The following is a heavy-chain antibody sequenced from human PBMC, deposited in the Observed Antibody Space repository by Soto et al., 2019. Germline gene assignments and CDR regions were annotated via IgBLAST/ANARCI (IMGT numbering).Heavy chain of an antibody. CDR3: TRDGSGYSVY. J-gene: IGHJ4*02. CDR2: IKHDGGEK. D-gene: IGHD3-3*01. V-gene: IGHV3-7*01. Sequence: EVQLVESGGGLAKPGGSLRLSCAVSGFPFGDYWMGWVGQAQGKGRAWVPTIKHDGGEKSYVSSVKGRLSIPRDNAQRSLYLQMNNLRAEDTAVYYCTRDGSGYSVYWGLGTLVTVSS. CDR1: GFPFGDYW.